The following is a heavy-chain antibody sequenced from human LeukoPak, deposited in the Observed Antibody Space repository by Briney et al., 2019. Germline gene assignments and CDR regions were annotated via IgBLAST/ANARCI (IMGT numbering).Heavy chain of an antibody. CDR1: GGSISSGDYY. Sequence: SETLSLTCTVSGGSISSGDYYWSWIRQPPGKGLEWIGYIYYTGSTYYNPSLKSRVTISVDTSKNQFSLKLSSETAADTAVYYCARDRGRYPDYWGQGTLVTVSS. V-gene: IGHV4-30-4*01. CDR2: IYYTGST. D-gene: IGHD3-16*02. J-gene: IGHJ4*02. CDR3: ARDRGRYPDY.